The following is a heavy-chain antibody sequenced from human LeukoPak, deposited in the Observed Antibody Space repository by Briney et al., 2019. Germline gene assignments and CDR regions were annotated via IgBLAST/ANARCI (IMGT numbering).Heavy chain of an antibody. CDR3: ARGTSWSPNWFDP. D-gene: IGHD3-10*01. J-gene: IGHJ5*02. Sequence: GGSLRLSCAASGFTFSSYWMSWVRQAPGKGLEWVANIKHDGSGKYYVDSVRGRFTISRDNAKNSLDLQMNSLRGEDTAVYYCARGTSWSPNWFDPWGQGTLVTVSS. CDR2: IKHDGSGK. CDR1: GFTFSSYW. V-gene: IGHV3-7*01.